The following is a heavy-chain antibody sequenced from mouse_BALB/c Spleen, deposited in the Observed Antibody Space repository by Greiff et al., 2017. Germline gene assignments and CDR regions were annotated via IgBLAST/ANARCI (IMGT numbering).Heavy chain of an antibody. V-gene: IGHV5-4*02. CDR3: ARGGVYYGSSSSYAMDY. D-gene: IGHD1-1*01. CDR1: GFTFSDYY. Sequence: EVKVVESGGGLVKPGGSLKLSCAASGFTFSDYYMYWVRQTPEKRLEWVATISDGGSYTYYPDSVKGRFTISRDNAKNNLYLQMSSLKSEDTAMYYCARGGVYYGSSSSYAMDYWGQGTSVTVSS. CDR2: ISDGGSYT. J-gene: IGHJ4*01.